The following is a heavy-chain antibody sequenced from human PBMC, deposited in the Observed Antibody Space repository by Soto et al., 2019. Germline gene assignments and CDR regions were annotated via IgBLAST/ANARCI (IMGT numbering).Heavy chain of an antibody. Sequence: SETLSLTCAVYGGSFSGYYWSWIRQPPGKGLEWIGEINHSGSTNYNPSLKSRVTISGDTSKNQFSLKLSSVTAADTAVYYCARSLRFLEWQYGMDVWGQGTTVTVSS. V-gene: IGHV4-34*01. D-gene: IGHD3-3*01. CDR3: ARSLRFLEWQYGMDV. J-gene: IGHJ6*02. CDR1: GGSFSGYY. CDR2: INHSGST.